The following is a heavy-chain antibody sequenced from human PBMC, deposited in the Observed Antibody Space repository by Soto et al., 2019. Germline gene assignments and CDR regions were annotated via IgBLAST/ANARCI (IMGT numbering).Heavy chain of an antibody. Sequence: SETLSLTCTVSGGSISSGDYYWSWIRQPPGKGLEWIGYIYYSGSTYYNPSLKSRVTISVDTSKNQFSLKLSSVTAADTAAYYCARGNCSGGSCYHYNWFDPWGQGTLVTVSS. CDR3: ARGNCSGGSCYHYNWFDP. CDR1: GGSISSGDYY. CDR2: IYYSGST. D-gene: IGHD2-15*01. V-gene: IGHV4-30-4*01. J-gene: IGHJ5*02.